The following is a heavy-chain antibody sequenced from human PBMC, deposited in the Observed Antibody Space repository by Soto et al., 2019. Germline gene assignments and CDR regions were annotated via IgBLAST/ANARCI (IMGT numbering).Heavy chain of an antibody. J-gene: IGHJ4*02. Sequence: QVQLVESGGGLVKPGGSLRLSCAASGFTFRDFYMSWIRQAPGKGLEWDSYISNSGSTIYYPDSVKGRFTISRDNAKNSLYLQMNSRRAEDTAVYYCARSFWSGYYPPPHYFDYWGQGTLVTVSS. CDR3: ARSFWSGYYPPPHYFDY. D-gene: IGHD3-3*01. CDR1: GFTFRDFY. V-gene: IGHV3-11*01. CDR2: ISNSGSTI.